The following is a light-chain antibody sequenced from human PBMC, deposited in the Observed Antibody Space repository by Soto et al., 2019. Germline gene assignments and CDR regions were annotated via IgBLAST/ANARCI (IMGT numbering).Light chain of an antibody. CDR2: DVS. J-gene: IGLJ1*01. CDR3: SSYTSISTRV. CDR1: SSDVGGYND. V-gene: IGLV2-14*01. Sequence: QSALTQPASVSGSPGQSITISCTGTSSDVGGYNDVSWYQQHPGKAPKLMIYDVSNRPSGVSNRFSGSKSGNTASLTISGLQAEDEADYYCSSYTSISTRVFGTGTKLTGL.